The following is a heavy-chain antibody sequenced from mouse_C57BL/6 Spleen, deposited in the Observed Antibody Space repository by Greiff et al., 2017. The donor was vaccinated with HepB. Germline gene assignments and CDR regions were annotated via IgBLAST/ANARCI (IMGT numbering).Heavy chain of an antibody. CDR3: ARSYYGSSYGRGYAMDY. D-gene: IGHD1-1*01. J-gene: IGHJ4*01. CDR1: GYTFTDYY. V-gene: IGHV1-77*01. CDR2: IGPGSGST. Sequence: QVQLQHSGAELVKPGASVKISCKASGYTFTDYYINWVKQRPGQGLEWIGKIGPGSGSTYYNEKFTGKATLTADKSSSTAYMQLSSLTSEDSAVYFCARSYYGSSYGRGYAMDYWGQGTSVTVSS.